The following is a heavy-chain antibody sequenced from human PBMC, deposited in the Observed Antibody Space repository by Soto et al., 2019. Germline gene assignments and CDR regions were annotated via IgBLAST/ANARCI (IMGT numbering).Heavy chain of an antibody. D-gene: IGHD6-19*01. CDR3: AKDSWGSTAVADQLDC. CDR1: GFTFSDYA. CDR2: IRDSGSST. Sequence: LRLSCAASGFTFSDYAMNWVRQAPGKGLEWVSSIRDSGSSTYYADSVKGRFAISRDNSKNTLYLQMNGLRAEDTAVYYCAKDSWGSTAVADQLDCWGQGTLVTVYS. V-gene: IGHV3-23*01. J-gene: IGHJ4*02.